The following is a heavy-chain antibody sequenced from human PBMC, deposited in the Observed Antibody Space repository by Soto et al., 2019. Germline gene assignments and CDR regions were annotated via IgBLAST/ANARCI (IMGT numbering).Heavy chain of an antibody. V-gene: IGHV1-46*01. CDR1: GYTFTSYY. J-gene: IGHJ5*02. CDR2: INPSGGST. Sequence: ASVKVSCKASGYTFTSYYMHWVRQAPGQGLEWMGIINPSGGSTSYAQKFQGRVTMTRDTSTSTVYMELSSLRSEDTAVYYCARDEGYCSSTSCLGHWFDPWGQGTLVTVSS. CDR3: ARDEGYCSSTSCLGHWFDP. D-gene: IGHD2-2*01.